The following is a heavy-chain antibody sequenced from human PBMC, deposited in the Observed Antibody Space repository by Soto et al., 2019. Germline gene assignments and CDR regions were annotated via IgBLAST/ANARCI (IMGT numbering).Heavy chain of an antibody. CDR1: GFTFSSYG. J-gene: IGHJ6*02. CDR2: IWYDGSNK. V-gene: IGHV3-33*01. CDR3: ARESGYGGDYYYYYGMDV. D-gene: IGHD5-12*01. Sequence: QVQLVESGGGVVQPGRSLRLSCAASGFTFSSYGMHWVRQAPGKGLEWVAVIWYDGSNKYYADSVKGRFTISRDNSKNTLYLQMNSLRAEDTAVYYCARESGYGGDYYYYYGMDVWGQGTTVTVSS.